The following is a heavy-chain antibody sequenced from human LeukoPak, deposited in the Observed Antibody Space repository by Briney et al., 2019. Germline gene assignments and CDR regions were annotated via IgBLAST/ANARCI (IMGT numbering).Heavy chain of an antibody. CDR3: ARGPLTGLMLGDFDY. D-gene: IGHD7-27*01. CDR1: GFTFDDYG. Sequence: TGGSLRLSCAASGFTFDDYGVSWVRQAPGKGLEWVSGINWNGDSTDYADSVKGRFTTSRDNARNSLYVQMNSLRAEDTALYYCARGPLTGLMLGDFDYWGQGTLVTVSS. J-gene: IGHJ4*02. CDR2: INWNGDST. V-gene: IGHV3-20*04.